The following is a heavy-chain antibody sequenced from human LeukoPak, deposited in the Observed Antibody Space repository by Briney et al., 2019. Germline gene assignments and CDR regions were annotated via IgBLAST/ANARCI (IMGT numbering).Heavy chain of an antibody. CDR1: GYTFTSYD. CDR2: MNPNSGNT. V-gene: IGHV1-8*01. CDR3: AGPNIAVAGGDFDY. Sequence: GASVKVSCKASGYTFTSYDINWVRQATGQGLEWMGWMNPNSGNTNYAQKFQGRVTMTRDTSISTAYMELSRLRSDDTAVYYCAGPNIAVAGGDFDYWGQGTLVTVSS. D-gene: IGHD6-19*01. J-gene: IGHJ4*02.